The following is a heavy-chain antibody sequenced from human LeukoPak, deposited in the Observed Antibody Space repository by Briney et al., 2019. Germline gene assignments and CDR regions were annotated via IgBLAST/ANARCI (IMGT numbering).Heavy chain of an antibody. Sequence: PGGSLRLSCAASGFTFSTYSMNWVRQAPGKGLEWVSSISSSSSSIYYSDSVKGRFTVSRDNAKNSLYLQMNSLRAEDTAVYYCARTQLESSNHLTWGQGTLVTVSS. J-gene: IGHJ4*02. CDR2: ISSSSSSI. D-gene: IGHD3-3*01. V-gene: IGHV3-21*01. CDR3: ARTQLESSNHLT. CDR1: GFTFSTYS.